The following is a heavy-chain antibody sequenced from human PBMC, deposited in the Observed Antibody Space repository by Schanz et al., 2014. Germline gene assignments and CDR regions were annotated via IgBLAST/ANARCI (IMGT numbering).Heavy chain of an antibody. D-gene: IGHD3-3*02. CDR2: IHHSGSI. CDR1: GGPFSGYF. CDR3: ARHLVNAYGMDV. J-gene: IGHJ6*02. Sequence: QVQLQESGPGVVKPSETLSLTCAVYGGPFSGYFWSWIRQSPGKGLQWIGEIHHSGSIIYNPSLRSGVTISMDTSKNQFFLKVTSGTAADTAVYYCARHLVNAYGMDVWGQGTAVTVSS. V-gene: IGHV4-34*10.